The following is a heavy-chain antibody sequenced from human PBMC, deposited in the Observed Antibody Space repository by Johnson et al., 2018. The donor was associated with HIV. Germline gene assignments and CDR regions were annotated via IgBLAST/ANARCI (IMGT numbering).Heavy chain of an antibody. Sequence: MLLVESGGGLVKPGGSLRLSCAASGFTFNNAWMSWVRQTPGKGLEWVGRIKSQTDGGTTDYAAPVKGRFTISSDDSKNTLYLQMNSLKTEDTAVYSCTTDWGSYNEYAFDIWGQGTMVTVSS. CDR2: IKSQTDGGTT. J-gene: IGHJ3*02. CDR3: TTDWGSYNEYAFDI. CDR1: GFTFNNAW. V-gene: IGHV3-15*01. D-gene: IGHD1-26*01.